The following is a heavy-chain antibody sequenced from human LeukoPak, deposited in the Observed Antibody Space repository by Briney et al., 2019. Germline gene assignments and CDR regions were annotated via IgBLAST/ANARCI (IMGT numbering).Heavy chain of an antibody. J-gene: IGHJ4*02. CDR1: GFTFSSYT. V-gene: IGHV3-48*02. Sequence: PGGSRRLSCAASGFTFSSYTVNWFRQPPGKGLEWFAFIISSSSTIYYADSVKGRFTISRDNAKNSLYLQMNSLRDEDTAVYYCVRGRGFISGTYYFDYWGQGTLVTVSS. CDR2: IISSSSTI. D-gene: IGHD1-26*01. CDR3: VRGRGFISGTYYFDY.